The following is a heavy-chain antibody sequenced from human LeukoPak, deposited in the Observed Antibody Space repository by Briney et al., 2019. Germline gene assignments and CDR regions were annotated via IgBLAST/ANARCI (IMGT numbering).Heavy chain of an antibody. J-gene: IGHJ4*02. Sequence: GGSLRLSCAASGFTFSSYAMSWVRQAPGKGLEWVSSVSSVSGSAGRTYYADAVKGRFTISRDNSKNTLYLQMNSLRAEDTAVYFCAGPSSGSFDTWGQGTLVTVSS. V-gene: IGHV3-23*01. CDR3: AGPSSGSFDT. D-gene: IGHD3-22*01. CDR2: VSSVSGSAGRT. CDR1: GFTFSSYA.